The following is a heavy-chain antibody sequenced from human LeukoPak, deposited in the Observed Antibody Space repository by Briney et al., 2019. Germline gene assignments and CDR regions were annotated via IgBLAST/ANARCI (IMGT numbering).Heavy chain of an antibody. V-gene: IGHV4-38-2*01. CDR2: IYHSGST. D-gene: IGHD6-19*01. J-gene: IGHJ4*02. CDR3: ARLAYSSGWFDY. Sequence: SETLSLTCSVSGYSIISDYFWGWIRQPPGKGLEWIGTIYHSGSTYYNPSLNSRVTMSLDMSKNQFSLKLTSVSAADTAVYYCARLAYSSGWFDYWGQGTLVSVSS. CDR1: GYSIISDYF.